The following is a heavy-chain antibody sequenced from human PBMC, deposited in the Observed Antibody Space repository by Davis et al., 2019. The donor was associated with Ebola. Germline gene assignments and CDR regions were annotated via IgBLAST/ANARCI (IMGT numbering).Heavy chain of an antibody. CDR2: IYYSGST. V-gene: IGHV4-61*01. Sequence: PSETLSLTCTVSGASVSNNYYWSWIRQSPGKGLEWIGNIYYSGSTDYNPSLKSRVTISVDTSKNQFSLKLSSVTAADTAVYYCARAIGMDVWGQGTTVTVSS. J-gene: IGHJ6*02. CDR1: GASVSNNYY. CDR3: ARAIGMDV. D-gene: IGHD5-24*01.